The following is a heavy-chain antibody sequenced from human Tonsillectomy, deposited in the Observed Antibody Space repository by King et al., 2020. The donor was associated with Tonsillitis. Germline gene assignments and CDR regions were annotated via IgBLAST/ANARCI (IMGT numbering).Heavy chain of an antibody. CDR2: ISHSGSA. Sequence: VQLQESGPRLVKPSEPLSLTCDVFGYSISNGYYWGWIRQPPGKGLEWIGSISHSGSAFYNPSLKSRVSISVDTSKNQFSLKLTSVTAADTAVYFCARPGYNGDWMVPLDYWGQGILVTVSS. V-gene: IGHV4-38-2*01. CDR1: GYSISNGYY. J-gene: IGHJ4*02. CDR3: ARPGYNGDWMVPLDY. D-gene: IGHD1-14*01.